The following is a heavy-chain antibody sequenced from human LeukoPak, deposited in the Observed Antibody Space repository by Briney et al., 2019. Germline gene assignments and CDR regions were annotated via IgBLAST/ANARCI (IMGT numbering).Heavy chain of an antibody. CDR3: ARTAYSTSSLGF. CDR1: GFTFSNYW. CDR2: INSDGCIT. D-gene: IGHD6-6*01. J-gene: IGHJ4*02. V-gene: IGHV3-74*01. Sequence: GRSLRLSCAASGFTFSNYWMHWVRQAPGKGLVWVSRINSDGCITNYADSVKGRFTVSRDNAKNTLYLQMNSLGAEDTAVYYCARTAYSTSSLGFWGQGTLVTVSS.